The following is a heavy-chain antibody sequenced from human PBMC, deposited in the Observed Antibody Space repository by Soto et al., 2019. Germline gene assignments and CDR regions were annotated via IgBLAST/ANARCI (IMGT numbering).Heavy chain of an antibody. CDR2: IYYSGST. J-gene: IGHJ6*03. Sequence: QVQLQESGPGLVKPSETLSLTCTVSGGSISSYYWSWIRQPPGKGLEWIGYIYYSGSTNYNPSLKSRVTISVDTSKNQFSLKLSSVTAADTAVYYFARCPYSGYDCKYYYYYYYMDVRGKGTTVTVSS. CDR3: ARCPYSGYDCKYYYYYYYMDV. CDR1: GGSISSYY. D-gene: IGHD5-12*01. V-gene: IGHV4-59*08.